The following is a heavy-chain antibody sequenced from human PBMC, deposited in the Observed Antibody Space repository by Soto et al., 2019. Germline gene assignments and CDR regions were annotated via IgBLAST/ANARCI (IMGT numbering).Heavy chain of an antibody. V-gene: IGHV3-7*05. CDR3: ARDVSPGSSSLYLDAFDI. CDR2: IKQDGSKK. Sequence: EVQLEESGGGLVQPGGSLRLSCAASGFTLSMYWMTWVRQAPGRGLEWVANIKQDGSKKSYLDSERGRFNISRDNVRNSLYLQMDSLRAEDTALYYCARDVSPGSSSLYLDAFDIWGQGTMVIVSS. D-gene: IGHD6-13*01. J-gene: IGHJ3*02. CDR1: GFTLSMYW.